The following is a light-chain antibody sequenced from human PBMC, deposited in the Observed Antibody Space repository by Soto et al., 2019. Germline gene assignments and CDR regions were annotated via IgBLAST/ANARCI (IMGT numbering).Light chain of an antibody. CDR3: QQYSSSPT. J-gene: IGKJ1*01. CDR2: GAS. Sequence: EIVMTQSPATLSVSPGDRATLSCRASQSVRSNLAWYQQKPGQAPRLLIYGASSRATGIPERFSGSGSGTDFTLTISRREPEDFAVYYCQQYSSSPTFGQGTKVDIK. CDR1: QSVRSN. V-gene: IGKV3-20*01.